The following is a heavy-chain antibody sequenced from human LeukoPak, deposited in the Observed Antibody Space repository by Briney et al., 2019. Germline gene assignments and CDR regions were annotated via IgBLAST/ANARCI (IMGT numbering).Heavy chain of an antibody. V-gene: IGHV4-39*01. J-gene: IGHJ4*02. Sequence: KPSETLSLTCTVSGGSISSSSYYWGWIRQPPGKGLEWIGSIYYSGSTYYNPSLKSRVTISVDTSKNQFSLKLSSVTAADTAVYYCARRLSGGWIDYWGQGTLVTVSS. CDR3: ARRLSGGWIDY. CDR1: GGSISSSSYY. D-gene: IGHD1-14*01. CDR2: IYYSGST.